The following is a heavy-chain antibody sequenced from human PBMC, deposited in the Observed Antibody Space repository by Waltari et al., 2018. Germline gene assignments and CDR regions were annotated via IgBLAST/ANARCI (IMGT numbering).Heavy chain of an antibody. CDR1: GGSISSSSYY. Sequence: QLQLQESGPGLVKPSETLSLTCTVSGGSISSSSYYWGWIRQPPGKGLEGIWKIILRGVHYYNPAPKELCTITGDQSKNQFSLKLRCGTAADTAGYYCARDRSGTLGDYWGQGTLVTVSS. V-gene: IGHV4-39*07. D-gene: IGHD3-10*01. CDR3: ARDRSGTLGDY. CDR2: IILRGVH. J-gene: IGHJ4*02.